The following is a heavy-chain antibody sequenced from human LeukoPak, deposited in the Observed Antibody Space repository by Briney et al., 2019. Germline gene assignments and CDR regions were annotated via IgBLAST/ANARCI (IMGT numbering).Heavy chain of an antibody. Sequence: SETLSLTCTVSGDSISNSYWSWIRQPPGKGLEWIGYMHHSGSTNYNPSLKSRVTISLDTSKNHFSLKLRSVTAADTAVYYCARATYSSGYYEDYWGRGTLVTVSS. D-gene: IGHD3-22*01. CDR2: MHHSGST. V-gene: IGHV4-59*01. CDR3: ARATYSSGYYEDY. CDR1: GDSISNSY. J-gene: IGHJ4*02.